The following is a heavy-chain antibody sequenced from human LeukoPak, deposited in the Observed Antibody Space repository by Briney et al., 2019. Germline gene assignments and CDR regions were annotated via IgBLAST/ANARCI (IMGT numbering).Heavy chain of an antibody. D-gene: IGHD3-10*01. V-gene: IGHV4-59*12. CDR1: GASSTDYY. CDR2: IYYSGNT. Sequence: PSETLSLTCTVSGASSTDYYCSWIRLPPGKGLEWLGYIYYSGNTNYNPSLKSRVTISVDTSKNQFSLKLSSVTAADTAVYYCARGQARITMVRGVPRCFDLWGRGTLVTVSS. J-gene: IGHJ2*01. CDR3: ARGQARITMVRGVPRCFDL.